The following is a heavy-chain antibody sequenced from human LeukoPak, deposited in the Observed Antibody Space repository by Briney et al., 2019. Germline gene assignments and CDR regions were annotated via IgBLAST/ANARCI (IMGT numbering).Heavy chain of an antibody. CDR3: ARGSNYCSSISCHMND. CDR1: GVIFSNYW. J-gene: IGHJ4*02. V-gene: IGHV3-74*01. CDR2: INRDGSST. Sequence: GGSLRLSCAASGVIFSNYWMHWVRQAPGKGLVWVSRINRDGSSTHYADSVKGRFTISRDNSKNTLYLQMNSLRAEDTAVYYCARGSNYCSSISCHMNDWGQGTLVTVSS. D-gene: IGHD2-2*02.